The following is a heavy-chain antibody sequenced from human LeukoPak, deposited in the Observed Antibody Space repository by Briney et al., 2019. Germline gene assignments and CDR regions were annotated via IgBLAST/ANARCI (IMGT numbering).Heavy chain of an antibody. V-gene: IGHV4-34*01. Sequence: PSETLSLTCAVYGVSFSGYYWSWIRQPPGKGLEWIGSIYYSGSTYYNPSLKSRVTISVDTSKNQFSLKLSSVTAADTAVYYCARPWAVTTEAIDYWGQGTLVTVSS. CDR3: ARPWAVTTEAIDY. CDR2: IYYSGST. CDR1: GVSFSGYY. J-gene: IGHJ4*02. D-gene: IGHD4-17*01.